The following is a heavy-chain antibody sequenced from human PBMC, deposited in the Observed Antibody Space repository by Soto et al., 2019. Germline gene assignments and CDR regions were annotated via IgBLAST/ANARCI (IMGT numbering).Heavy chain of an antibody. Sequence: GGSLRLSCAASGFTFSSYAMSWVRQAPGKGLEWVSAISGSGGSTYYADSVKGRFTISRDNSKNTLYLQMNSLRAEDTAVYYCAKSFPPYYDFWSGYPLFDYWGQGTLVTVSS. CDR3: AKSFPPYYDFWSGYPLFDY. CDR1: GFTFSSYA. CDR2: ISGSGGST. V-gene: IGHV3-23*01. D-gene: IGHD3-3*01. J-gene: IGHJ4*02.